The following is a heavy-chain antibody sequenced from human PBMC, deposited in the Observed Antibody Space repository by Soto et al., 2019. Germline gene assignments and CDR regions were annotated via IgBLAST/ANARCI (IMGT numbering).Heavy chain of an antibody. CDR3: ARGKYYDFWSGYYTARAFDP. CDR1: GYTFTSYG. D-gene: IGHD3-3*01. Sequence: ASVKVSCKASGYTFTSYGISWVRQAPGRGLEWMGWISAYNGNTNYAQKLQGRVTMTTDTSTSTAYMELRSLRSDDTAVYYCARGKYYDFWSGYYTARAFDPWGQGTLVTVSS. V-gene: IGHV1-18*04. J-gene: IGHJ5*02. CDR2: ISAYNGNT.